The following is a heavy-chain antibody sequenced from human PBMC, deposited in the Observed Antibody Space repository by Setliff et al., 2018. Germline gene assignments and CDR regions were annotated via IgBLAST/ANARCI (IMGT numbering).Heavy chain of an antibody. CDR2: INPYKGHT. CDR1: GYTFTNYG. Sequence: ASVKVSCKASGYTFTNYGVAWVRQAPGQGLEWMGWINPYKGHTFYAHKFQDRLTMTTDTSTGTAYMDLGSLRSDDTAVYYCARDRAYFSSSHEPLDIWGQGTMVTVSS. V-gene: IGHV1-18*01. CDR3: ARDRAYFSSSHEPLDI. J-gene: IGHJ3*02. D-gene: IGHD6-6*01.